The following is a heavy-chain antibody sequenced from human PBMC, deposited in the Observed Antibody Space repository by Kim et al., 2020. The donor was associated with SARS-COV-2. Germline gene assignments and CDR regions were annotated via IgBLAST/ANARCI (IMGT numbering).Heavy chain of an antibody. CDR2: IDPSDSYT. CDR1: GYSFTSYW. J-gene: IGHJ6*02. CDR3: ASSAAAAPPEYYYYGMDV. V-gene: IGHV5-10-1*01. Sequence: GESLKISCKGSGYSFTSYWISWVRQMPGKGLEWMGRIDPSDSYTNYSPSFQGHVTISADKSISTAYLQWSSLKASDTAMYYCASSAAAAPPEYYYYGMDVWGQGTTVTVSS. D-gene: IGHD6-13*01.